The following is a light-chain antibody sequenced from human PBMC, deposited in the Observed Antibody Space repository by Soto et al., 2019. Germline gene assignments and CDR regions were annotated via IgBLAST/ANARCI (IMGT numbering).Light chain of an antibody. CDR2: GAS. Sequence: EIVMTQSPATLSVSPGGRATLSCRASQSISDTLAWYQQKPGQAPRLLIYGASTRAPGFPARFSGSGSGTDFTLTISSLQSEDFAVYYCQHCQPYGDSPPLTFGGGTKVEIK. J-gene: IGKJ4*01. CDR3: QHCQPYGDSPPLT. V-gene: IGKV3-15*01. CDR1: QSISDT.